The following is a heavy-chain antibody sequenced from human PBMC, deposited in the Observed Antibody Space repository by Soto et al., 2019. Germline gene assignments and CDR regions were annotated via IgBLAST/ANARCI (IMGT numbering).Heavy chain of an antibody. CDR2: INSGNGNT. J-gene: IGHJ3*02. D-gene: IGHD5-12*01. Sequence: GASVKVSCKASGYTFTSYAIHWVRQAPGQRLEWMGWINSGNGNTKYSQKFQGRVTITRDTSASTAYMELSSLTSEDTAVYYCALSWGYDFDAFDIWGQGTMVTVSS. CDR3: ALSWGYDFDAFDI. CDR1: GYTFTSYA. V-gene: IGHV1-3*01.